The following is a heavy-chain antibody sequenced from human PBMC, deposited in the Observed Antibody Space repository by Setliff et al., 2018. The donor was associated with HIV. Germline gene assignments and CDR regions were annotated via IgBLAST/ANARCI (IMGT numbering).Heavy chain of an antibody. CDR1: GYTFITYY. V-gene: IGHV1-2*02. D-gene: IGHD1-26*01. CDR2: INPNTGAT. Sequence: ASVKVSCKASGYTFITYYMHWVRQAPGQGLEWMGWINPNTGATNYAQTFQGRVTVTRDTSIRTAYMDLSSLRSDDTALYYCARGPVGGTVDYWGQGTQVTVSS. J-gene: IGHJ4*02. CDR3: ARGPVGGTVDY.